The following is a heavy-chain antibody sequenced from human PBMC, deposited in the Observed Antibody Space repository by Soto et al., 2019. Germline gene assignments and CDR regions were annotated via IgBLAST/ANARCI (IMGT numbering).Heavy chain of an antibody. CDR1: GGTIRNVY. CDR2: IFHSGNA. Sequence: SETLSLTCTVSGGTIRNVYWSWIRQAPGKGLEWIGFIFHSGNAKYNPSLKSRVTISVDTSKNQFSLSLDSVTAADTAVYFCARAHATTHPFDSWGQGTLVTVSS. D-gene: IGHD4-4*01. CDR3: ARAHATTHPFDS. V-gene: IGHV4-59*01. J-gene: IGHJ5*01.